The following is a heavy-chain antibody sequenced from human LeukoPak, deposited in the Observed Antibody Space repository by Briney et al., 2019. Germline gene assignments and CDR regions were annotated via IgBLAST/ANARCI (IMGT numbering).Heavy chain of an antibody. CDR1: GGSLSGYY. Sequence: SETLSLTCAVYGGSLSGYYWSWIRQPPGKGLEWIGYIYYSGSTYYNPSLKSRVTISVDTSKNQFSLKLSSVTAADTAVYYCARGGTAMTGGYFDYWGQGTLVTVSS. CDR2: IYYSGST. D-gene: IGHD5-18*01. V-gene: IGHV4-30-4*01. CDR3: ARGGTAMTGGYFDY. J-gene: IGHJ4*02.